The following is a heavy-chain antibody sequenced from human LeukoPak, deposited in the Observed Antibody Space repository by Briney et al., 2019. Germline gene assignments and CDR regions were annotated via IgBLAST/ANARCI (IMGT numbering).Heavy chain of an antibody. CDR1: GYTFTSYD. V-gene: IGHV1-8*01. J-gene: IGHJ6*03. D-gene: IGHD3-3*01. Sequence: ASVKVSCKASGYTFTSYDINWVRQATGQGLEWMGWMNPNSGNTGYAQKFQGRVTMTRNTSISTAYMELSSLRSEDTAVYYCARGRDSESGTIFGAHYYYYYMDVWGKGTTVTVSS. CDR2: MNPNSGNT. CDR3: ARGRDSESGTIFGAHYYYYYMDV.